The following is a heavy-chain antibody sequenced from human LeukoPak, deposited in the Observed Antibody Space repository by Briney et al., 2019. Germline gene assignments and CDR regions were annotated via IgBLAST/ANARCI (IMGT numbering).Heavy chain of an antibody. D-gene: IGHD4-17*01. Sequence: PGGSLRLSCAASGFTFSSYSMNWVRQAPGKGLEWVSSISSSSSYIYYADSVKGRFTISRDNAKNSLYLRMNSLRAEDTAVYYCARTADYGDYALDYWGQGTLVTVSS. CDR1: GFTFSSYS. CDR3: ARTADYGDYALDY. J-gene: IGHJ4*02. V-gene: IGHV3-21*01. CDR2: ISSSSSYI.